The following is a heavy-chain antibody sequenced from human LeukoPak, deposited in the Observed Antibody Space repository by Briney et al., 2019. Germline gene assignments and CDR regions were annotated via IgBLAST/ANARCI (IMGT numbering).Heavy chain of an antibody. J-gene: IGHJ4*02. V-gene: IGHV4-30-4*01. Sequence: SETLSLTCTVSGGSISSGDYYWSWIRQPPGKGLEWIGYIYYSGSTYYNPSLKSRVTISVDTSKNQFSLKLSSVTAADTAVYYCARVLSYGDYTTGDYWGQGTLVTVSS. CDR2: IYYSGST. D-gene: IGHD4-17*01. CDR1: GGSISSGDYY. CDR3: ARVLSYGDYTTGDY.